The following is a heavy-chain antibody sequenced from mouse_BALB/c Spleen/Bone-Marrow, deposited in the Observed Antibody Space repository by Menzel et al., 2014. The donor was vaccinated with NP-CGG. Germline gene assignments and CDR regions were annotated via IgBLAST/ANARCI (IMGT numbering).Heavy chain of an antibody. J-gene: IGHJ1*01. CDR2: ILPGSGGT. D-gene: IGHD3-3*01. Sequence: QVHLQQSGAELVRPGPSVTVSCKASGYAFSNYLIEWVKQRPGQGLVWIGVILPGSGGTYYNEQFVGQATLTADTSSSTAYKQLSSLTSDDSAVYFCARGCVLYFDVWGAGTTVTVSS. V-gene: IGHV1-54*01. CDR1: GYAFSNYL. CDR3: ARGCVLYFDV.